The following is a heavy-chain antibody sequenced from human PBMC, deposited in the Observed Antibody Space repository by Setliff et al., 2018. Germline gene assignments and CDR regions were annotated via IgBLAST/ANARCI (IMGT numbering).Heavy chain of an antibody. D-gene: IGHD4-17*01. CDR1: GYTSYTYG. CDR2: INVCTGNT. V-gene: IGHV1-18*01. J-gene: IGHJ4*02. Sequence: ASVKVSCKASGYTSYTYGIIWVRQAPGQGLELMGWINVCTGNTNYAQKFQGRVTMTVDTSTNTAFMDLRSLTSDDTAVYYCASSFSHGDYGLGKYWGQGTLVTVSS. CDR3: ASSFSHGDYGLGKY.